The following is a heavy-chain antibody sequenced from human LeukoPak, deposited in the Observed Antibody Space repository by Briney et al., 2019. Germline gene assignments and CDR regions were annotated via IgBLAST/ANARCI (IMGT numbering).Heavy chain of an antibody. Sequence: SETLSLTCTVSGGSISSSSYYWGWIRQPPGKGLEWIGSIYYSGSTYYNPSLKSRVTISVDTSKNQFSLKPSSVTAADTAVYYCASTKHHYAKFDPWGQGTLVTVSS. D-gene: IGHD3-16*01. V-gene: IGHV4-39*07. J-gene: IGHJ5*02. CDR2: IYYSGST. CDR1: GGSISSSSYY. CDR3: ASTKHHYAKFDP.